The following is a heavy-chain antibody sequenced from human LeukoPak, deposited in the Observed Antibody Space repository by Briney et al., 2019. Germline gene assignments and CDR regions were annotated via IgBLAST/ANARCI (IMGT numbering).Heavy chain of an antibody. D-gene: IGHD3-22*01. V-gene: IGHV3-23*01. CDR3: ARGRGYYDSSGDYFFDY. CDR1: GFTFSNYG. J-gene: IGHJ4*02. CDR2: ISGSGGST. Sequence: GGSLRLSCAASGFTFSNYGMSWVRQAPGKGLEWVSAISGSGGSTYSADSVKGRFTISRDNSKNTLYLQMKSLRAEDTAVYYCARGRGYYDSSGDYFFDYWGQGTLVTVSS.